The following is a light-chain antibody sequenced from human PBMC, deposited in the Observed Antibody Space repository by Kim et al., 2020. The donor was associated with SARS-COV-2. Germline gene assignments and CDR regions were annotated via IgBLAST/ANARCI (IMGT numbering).Light chain of an antibody. Sequence: QSALTQPRSVSGSPGQSVTISCTGTSSDVGGYDYVSWYQQHPGKAPKLMIYDVTRRPSGVPYRLSGSKSGNTASLTISGLQAEDEADYYCCSYAGRYIWVFGGGTQLTVL. CDR2: DVT. J-gene: IGLJ3*02. V-gene: IGLV2-11*01. CDR1: SSDVGGYDY. CDR3: CSYAGRYIWV.